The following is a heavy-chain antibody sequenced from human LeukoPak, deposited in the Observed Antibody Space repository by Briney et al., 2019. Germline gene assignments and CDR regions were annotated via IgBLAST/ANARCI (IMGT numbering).Heavy chain of an antibody. D-gene: IGHD2-8*02. CDR1: GFTFSRYG. CDR2: ISNDGNNK. Sequence: PGRSLRLSCAASGFTFSRYGRDWVQHAPGTGLEKMAVISNDGNNKYYADSVKGRFTISRDNSKNTLYLQMNSLRAEDTAVYYCASDFRSYNIRWCLDYWCQGTLVTVSS. J-gene: IGHJ4*02. CDR3: ASDFRSYNIRWCLDY. V-gene: IGHV3-30*03.